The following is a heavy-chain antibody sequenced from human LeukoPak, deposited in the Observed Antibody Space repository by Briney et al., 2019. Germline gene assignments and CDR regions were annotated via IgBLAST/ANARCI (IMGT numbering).Heavy chain of an antibody. D-gene: IGHD6-19*01. CDR1: GHSISSGYY. CDR3: ARWRLEAVAETNWFDP. CDR2: IYHSGST. Sequence: PSETLSLTCTVSGHSISSGYYWGWIRQPPGKGLEWIGSIYHSGSTYYNPSLKSRVTISVDTSKNQFSLKLSSVTAADTAVYYCARWRLEAVAETNWFDPWGQGTLVTVSS. J-gene: IGHJ5*02. V-gene: IGHV4-38-2*02.